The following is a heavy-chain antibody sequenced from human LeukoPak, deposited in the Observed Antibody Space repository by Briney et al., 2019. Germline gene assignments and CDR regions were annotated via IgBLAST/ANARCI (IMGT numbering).Heavy chain of an antibody. Sequence: PGGSLRLSCAASGFTFSSYDMSWVRQAPGKGLEWVSSITLSGANTFYAGSVMGRFTISRDNSKNTLYLQMNSLSAEDTAVYYCAKRGNPAVGHHYLDVWGEGTPVSVSS. CDR2: ITLSGANT. J-gene: IGHJ6*03. V-gene: IGHV3-23*01. CDR1: GFTFSSYD. D-gene: IGHD2-2*01. CDR3: AKRGNPAVGHHYLDV.